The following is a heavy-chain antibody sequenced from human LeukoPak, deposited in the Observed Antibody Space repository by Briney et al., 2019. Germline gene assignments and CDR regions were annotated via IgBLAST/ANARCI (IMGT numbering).Heavy chain of an antibody. Sequence: PGGSLRLSCAASGFTFSSYSMNWVRQAPGKGLEWVSSISSSSSYIYYADSVKGRFTISRDNAKNSLYLQMNSLRAEDTAVYYCARDPSIAATDPDAFDIWGQGTMVTVSS. CDR2: ISSSSSYI. CDR1: GFTFSSYS. CDR3: ARDPSIAATDPDAFDI. D-gene: IGHD6-6*01. V-gene: IGHV3-21*01. J-gene: IGHJ3*02.